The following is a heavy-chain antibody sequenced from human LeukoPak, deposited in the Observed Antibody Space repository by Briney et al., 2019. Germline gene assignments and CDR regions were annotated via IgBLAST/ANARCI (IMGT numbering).Heavy chain of an antibody. V-gene: IGHV3-11*04. Sequence: GGSLRLSCAASGVTFSDYYMSWIRQAPGKGLEWVSYISSSGSTIYYADSVKGRVTISRDNAKNSLYLQMNSLRAEDTAVYYCARVSTYYYDSSGYPDAFDIWGQGTMVTVSS. CDR3: ARVSTYYYDSSGYPDAFDI. J-gene: IGHJ3*02. CDR1: GVTFSDYY. CDR2: ISSSGSTI. D-gene: IGHD3-22*01.